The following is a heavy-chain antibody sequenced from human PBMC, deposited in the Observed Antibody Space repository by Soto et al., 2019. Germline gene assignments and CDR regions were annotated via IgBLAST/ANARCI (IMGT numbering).Heavy chain of an antibody. CDR2: ISAHNGNT. V-gene: IGHV1-18*01. D-gene: IGHD1-1*01. J-gene: IGHJ4*02. Sequence: QVHLVQSGAEVKKPGASVKVSCKASGYTFTSYGITWVRQAPGQGLEWMGWISAHNGNTDYAQKLQGRVIVTRDTSTSTAYMELRSLIYDDTAVYSCARGRYGDYWGQGALVTVSS. CDR3: ARGRYGDY. CDR1: GYTFTSYG.